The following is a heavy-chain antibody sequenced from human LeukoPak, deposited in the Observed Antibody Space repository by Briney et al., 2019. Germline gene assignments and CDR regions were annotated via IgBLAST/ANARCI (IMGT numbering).Heavy chain of an antibody. J-gene: IGHJ4*02. CDR2: IYYSGST. D-gene: IGHD3-22*01. CDR3: ARALTSYYYDSSGPLDY. CDR1: GGYISSYY. Sequence: NPSETLSLTCTVSGGYISSYYWSWIRQPPGKGLEWIGYIYYSGSTNYNPSLKSRVTISVDTSKNQFSLKLSSVTAADTAVYYCARALTSYYYDSSGPLDYWGQGTLVTVSS. V-gene: IGHV4-59*01.